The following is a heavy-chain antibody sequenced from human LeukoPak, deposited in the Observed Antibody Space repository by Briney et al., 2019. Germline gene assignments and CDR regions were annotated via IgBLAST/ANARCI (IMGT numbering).Heavy chain of an antibody. Sequence: GGSLRLSCAASGFTFSSYSMNWICRAPGKGLEWVSSISSSTSYIYYADSVKGRFTISKDNAKNSLYLQMNSLRAEDTAVYYCARAGGSTVSHSDYWGQGTLVTVSS. CDR2: ISSSTSYI. CDR3: ARAGGSTVSHSDY. D-gene: IGHD4-17*01. V-gene: IGHV3-21*01. J-gene: IGHJ4*02. CDR1: GFTFSSYS.